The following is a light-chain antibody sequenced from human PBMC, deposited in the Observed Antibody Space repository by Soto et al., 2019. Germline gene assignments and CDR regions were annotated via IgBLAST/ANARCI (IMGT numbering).Light chain of an antibody. CDR3: QQYNYWPLT. Sequence: EILLTQSPSTLALSPGERATLSCRASQSVSSSLAWYQQKPGQAPRPLIYGASSRATGIPDRFSGSGSGTDFTLTISRLAPEDFAVYYCQQYNYWPLTFGQGTRLEIK. V-gene: IGKV3-11*01. J-gene: IGKJ5*01. CDR1: QSVSSS. CDR2: GAS.